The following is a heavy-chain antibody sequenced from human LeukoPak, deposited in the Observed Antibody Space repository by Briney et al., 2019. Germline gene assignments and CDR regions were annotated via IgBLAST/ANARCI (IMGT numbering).Heavy chain of an antibody. CDR2: ISYDGSKK. J-gene: IGHJ6*04. D-gene: IGHD4-17*01. V-gene: IGHV3-30*18. CDR3: ANTVNYYYYYYDMDV. Sequence: GGSLRLSCAASGFTFSSYEMNWVRQAPGKGLEWVAVISYDGSKKYYADSVKGRFTISRDDSKNTLYLQMNSLRAEDTAVYYCANTVNYYYYYYDMDVWGKGTTVTVSS. CDR1: GFTFSSYE.